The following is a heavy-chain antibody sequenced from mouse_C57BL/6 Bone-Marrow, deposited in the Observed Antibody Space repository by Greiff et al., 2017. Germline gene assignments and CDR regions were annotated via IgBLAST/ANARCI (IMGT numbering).Heavy chain of an antibody. V-gene: IGHV1-53*01. CDR2: INPSNGGT. J-gene: IGHJ3*01. CDR1: GYTFTSSW. Sequence: QVQLQQPGTELVKPVASVKLSCKASGYTFTSSWMHWVKQRPGQGLEWIGNINPSNGGTNYNEKFKSKATLTVDKSSSPAYMQLSSLTSEDSAVYYCARSRVYGNYVWFAYWGQGTLVTVSA. D-gene: IGHD2-1*01. CDR3: ARSRVYGNYVWFAY.